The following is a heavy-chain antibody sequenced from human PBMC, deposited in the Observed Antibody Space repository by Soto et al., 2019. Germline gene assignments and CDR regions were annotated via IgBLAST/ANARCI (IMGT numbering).Heavy chain of an antibody. CDR1: GGSISSSSYY. D-gene: IGHD3-10*01. CDR2: IYYSGST. CDR3: ARQPTFGELYYFDY. Sequence: QLQLQESGPGLVKPSETLSLTCTVSGGSISSSSYYWGWIRQPPGKGLEWIGSIYYSGSTYYNPSLKSRVTISVDTSKNQFSLKLSSVTAADTAVYYCARQPTFGELYYFDYWGQGTLVTVSS. J-gene: IGHJ4*02. V-gene: IGHV4-39*01.